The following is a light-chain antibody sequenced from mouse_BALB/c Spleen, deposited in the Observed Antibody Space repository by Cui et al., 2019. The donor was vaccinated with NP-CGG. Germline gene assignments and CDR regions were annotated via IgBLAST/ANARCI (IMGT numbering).Light chain of an antibody. Sequence: AVVPTESSLTTSPGETVTLTCRSSTGAVTTSNYANWVQEKPDHLFTGLIGGTNNRVPGVPARFSGSLIGDKAALTITGAQTEDEAIYFCALWYSNHWVFGGGTKLTVL. CDR2: GTN. CDR3: ALWYSNHWV. V-gene: IGLV1*01. CDR1: TGAVTTSNY. J-gene: IGLJ1*01.